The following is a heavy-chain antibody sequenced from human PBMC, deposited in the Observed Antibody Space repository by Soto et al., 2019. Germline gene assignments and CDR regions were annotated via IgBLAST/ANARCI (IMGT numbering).Heavy chain of an antibody. D-gene: IGHD5-18*01. CDR3: AKDETNRVQLWFGYFDY. J-gene: IGHJ4*02. Sequence: GGSLRLSCAASGFTFSSYGMHWVRQAPGKGLEWVAVISYDGSNKYYADSVKGRFTISRDNSKNTLYLQMTSLRAEDTAVYYCAKDETNRVQLWFGYFDYWGQGTLVTVSS. V-gene: IGHV3-30*18. CDR2: ISYDGSNK. CDR1: GFTFSSYG.